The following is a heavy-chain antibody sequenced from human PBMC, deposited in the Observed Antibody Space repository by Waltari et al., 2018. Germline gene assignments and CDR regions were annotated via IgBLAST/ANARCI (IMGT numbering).Heavy chain of an antibody. J-gene: IGHJ4*02. CDR1: GFTFIRYW. Sequence: EVDLVESGGGLVQPGESLTLSCAASGFTFIRYWMTWVRQAPGGGLEGVANMNQDGNERNEVDSVKGRFTISRDNAKNSLYLQRNSLRAEDTALYYCVRGQNADYWGQGALVTVSS. V-gene: IGHV3-7*01. CDR3: VRGQNADY. CDR2: MNQDGNER.